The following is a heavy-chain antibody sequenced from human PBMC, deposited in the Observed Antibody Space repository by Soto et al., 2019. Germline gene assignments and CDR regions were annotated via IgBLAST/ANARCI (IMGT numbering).Heavy chain of an antibody. CDR2: ISYDGSNK. CDR1: GFTFSSYG. J-gene: IGHJ3*02. Sequence: QVQLVESGGGVVQPGRSLRLSCAASGFTFSSYGMHWVRQAPGKGLEWVAVISYDGSNKYYADSVKGRFTISRDNSKNTLYLQMNSLRAEDTAVYYCATSPENYYGSGVDIWGQGTMVTVSS. CDR3: ATSPENYYGSGVDI. V-gene: IGHV3-30*03. D-gene: IGHD3-10*01.